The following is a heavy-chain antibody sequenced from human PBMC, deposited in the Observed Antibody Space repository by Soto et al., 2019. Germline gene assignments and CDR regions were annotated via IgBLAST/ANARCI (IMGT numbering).Heavy chain of an antibody. CDR1: GYSFTSYW. J-gene: IGHJ4*02. V-gene: IGHV5-51*01. CDR3: ARSYCSGGSCYPLGFDY. D-gene: IGHD2-15*01. Sequence: EVQLVQSGAEVKKPGESLKISCKGSGYSFTSYWIGWVRQMPGKGLEWMGIIYPGDSDTRYSPSFQGQVTISADKSISTASLQWSSLKASDTAMYYCARSYCSGGSCYPLGFDYWGQGTLVTVSS. CDR2: IYPGDSDT.